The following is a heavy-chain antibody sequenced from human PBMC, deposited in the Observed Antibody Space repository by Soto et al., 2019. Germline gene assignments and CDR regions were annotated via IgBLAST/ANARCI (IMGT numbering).Heavy chain of an antibody. V-gene: IGHV4-31*03. CDR2: IYYSGST. CDR3: ARVLRGYRNAIALNWFDP. D-gene: IGHD5-18*01. Sequence: QVQLQESGPGLVKPSQTLSLTCTVSGGSISSGGYYWSWIRQHPGKSLEWIGYIYYSGSTYYNPPLKSRVTISVDTSKNQFSLKLSSVTAADTAVYYCARVLRGYRNAIALNWFDPWGQGTLVTVSS. CDR1: GGSISSGGYY. J-gene: IGHJ5*02.